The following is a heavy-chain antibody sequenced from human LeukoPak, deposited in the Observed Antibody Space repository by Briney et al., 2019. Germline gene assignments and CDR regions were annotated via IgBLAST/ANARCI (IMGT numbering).Heavy chain of an antibody. CDR2: ISYDGSNK. CDR3: ARPNAYYYYMDV. J-gene: IGHJ6*03. CDR1: GFTFSSYA. Sequence: GGSLRLSCAASGFTFSSYAMHWVRQAPGKGLEWVAVISYDGSNKYYADSVKGRFTISRDNSKNTLYLQMNSLRAEDTAVYYCARPNAYYYYMDVWGKGTTVTISS. V-gene: IGHV3-30*04.